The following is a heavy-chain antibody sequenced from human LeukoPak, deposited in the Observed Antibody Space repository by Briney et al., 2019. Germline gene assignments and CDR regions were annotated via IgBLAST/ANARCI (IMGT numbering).Heavy chain of an antibody. CDR3: ARVDRGRTYYYDSSGYPDAFDI. J-gene: IGHJ3*02. D-gene: IGHD3-22*01. CDR1: GGSISSYY. Sequence: PSETLSLTCTVSGGSISSYYWSWIRQPPGKGLEWIGYIYYSGSTNYNPSLKSRVTISVDTSKNQFSLKLSSVTAADTAVYYCARVDRGRTYYYDSSGYPDAFDIWGQGTMVTVSS. CDR2: IYYSGST. V-gene: IGHV4-59*01.